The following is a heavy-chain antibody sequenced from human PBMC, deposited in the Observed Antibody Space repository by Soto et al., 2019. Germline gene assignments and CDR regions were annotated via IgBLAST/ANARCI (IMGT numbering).Heavy chain of an antibody. V-gene: IGHV3-23*01. CDR3: AKEPLYDSSGGDRWFDP. CDR2: ISSST. Sequence: GGSLRLSCAASGFTFSSYAMTWVRQAPGKGLEWVSTISSSTYYADSVKGRFTISRDNSKNTLYLQMNSLRAEDTAVYYCAKEPLYDSSGGDRWFDPWGQGTLVTVSS. J-gene: IGHJ5*02. D-gene: IGHD3-22*01. CDR1: GFTFSSYA.